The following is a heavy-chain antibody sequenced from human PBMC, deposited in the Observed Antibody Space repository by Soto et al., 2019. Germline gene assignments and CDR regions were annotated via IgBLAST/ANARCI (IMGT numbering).Heavy chain of an antibody. V-gene: IGHV1-2*02. CDR2: ISPRSGGT. CDR3: ARPPGYISDWYYFDL. CDR1: GYTFIDYY. J-gene: IGHJ4*02. D-gene: IGHD3-9*01. Sequence: SVKVACKASGYTFIDYYMHWVRQATGQGFEWMGRISPRSGGTNYAQKFQGRVTMTWDTSLNTAYMELSSLISEDTAVYYCARPPGYISDWYYFDLWGQGTLVTVSS.